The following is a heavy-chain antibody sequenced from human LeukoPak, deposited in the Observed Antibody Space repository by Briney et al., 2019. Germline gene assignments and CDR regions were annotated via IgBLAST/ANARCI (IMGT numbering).Heavy chain of an antibody. J-gene: IGHJ6*02. D-gene: IGHD4-11*01. V-gene: IGHV1-69*04. CDR3: ARGFIVTTPHYYYYGMDV. CDR1: GGTFSSYA. Sequence: SVKVSCKASGGTFSSYAISWVRQAPGQGLEWMGRIIPILGIANYAQKFQGRVTITADKPTSTAYMELSSLRSEDTAVYYCARGFIVTTPHYYYYGMDVWGQGTTVTVSS. CDR2: IIPILGIA.